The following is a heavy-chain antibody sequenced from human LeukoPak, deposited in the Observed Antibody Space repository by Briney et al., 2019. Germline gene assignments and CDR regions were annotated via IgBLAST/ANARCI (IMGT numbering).Heavy chain of an antibody. D-gene: IGHD3-22*01. CDR2: IRYDGSNK. CDR3: AKTPYHNYYDTGDYYTDY. CDR1: GFTFSSYG. V-gene: IGHV3-30*02. J-gene: IGHJ4*02. Sequence: GGSLRLSCAASGFTFSSYGMHWVRQAPGKGLEWVAFIRYDGSNKYYADSVKGRFTISRDNSKNTVYLQMDSLRAEDTAVYYCAKTPYHNYYDTGDYYTDYWGQGTLVTVSS.